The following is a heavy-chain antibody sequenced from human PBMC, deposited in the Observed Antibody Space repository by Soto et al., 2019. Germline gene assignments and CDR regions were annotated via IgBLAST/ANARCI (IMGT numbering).Heavy chain of an antibody. J-gene: IGHJ4*02. CDR2: INHSGST. CDR1: GGSFSGFY. CDR3: ARGPHYDSSGYYLNY. V-gene: IGHV4-34*01. Sequence: PSETLSLTCAVSGGSFSGFYWKWIRQPPGKGLEWIGEINHSGSTDYNPSLKSRVTISVDTFKNQFSLKLSSVTAADTAVYFCARGPHYDSSGYYLNYWGQGTLVTVSS. D-gene: IGHD3-22*01.